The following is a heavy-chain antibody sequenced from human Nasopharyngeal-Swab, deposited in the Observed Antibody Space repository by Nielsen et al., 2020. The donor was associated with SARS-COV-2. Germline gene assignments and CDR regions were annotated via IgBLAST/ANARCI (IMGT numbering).Heavy chain of an antibody. D-gene: IGHD5-24*01. V-gene: IGHV2-70*01. CDR2: IDWDDDK. CDR3: ARMRVEMATIGYYYYYGMDV. CDR1: GFSLSTSGMC. J-gene: IGHJ6*02. Sequence: SGPTLVKPTQTLTLTCTFSGFSLSTSGMCVSWIRQPPGKALEWLALIDWDDDKYYSTSLKTRLTISKDTSKNQVVLTMTNMDPVDTATYYCARMRVEMATIGYYYYYGMDVWGQGTTVTVSS.